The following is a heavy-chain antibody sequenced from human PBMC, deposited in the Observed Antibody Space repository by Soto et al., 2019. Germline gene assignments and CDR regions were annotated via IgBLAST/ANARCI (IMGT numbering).Heavy chain of an antibody. CDR3: ARASQWLVHNDFDY. J-gene: IGHJ4*02. V-gene: IGHV3-30-3*01. CDR1: GFTFSSYA. Sequence: QVQLVESGGGVVQPGRSLRLSCAASGFTFSSYAMHWVRQAPGKGLEWVAVISYDGSNKYYADYVKGRFTISRDNSKNPLYLQMNSLRAEDTAVYYCARASQWLVHNDFDYWGQGTLVTVSS. D-gene: IGHD6-19*01. CDR2: ISYDGSNK.